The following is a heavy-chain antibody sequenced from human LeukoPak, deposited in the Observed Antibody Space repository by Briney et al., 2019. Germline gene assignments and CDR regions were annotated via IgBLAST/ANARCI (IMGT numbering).Heavy chain of an antibody. V-gene: IGHV4-4*07. CDR1: GDSISSYY. Sequence: PSETLSLTCTVSGDSISSYYWSWIRQPAGKGLEWIGRIYTSGSTNYNPSLKSRVTMSVDTSKNQFSLKLSSVTAADTAVYYCARAKDSGSYWDNWFDPWGQGTLVTVSS. CDR2: IYTSGST. D-gene: IGHD1-26*01. J-gene: IGHJ5*02. CDR3: ARAKDSGSYWDNWFDP.